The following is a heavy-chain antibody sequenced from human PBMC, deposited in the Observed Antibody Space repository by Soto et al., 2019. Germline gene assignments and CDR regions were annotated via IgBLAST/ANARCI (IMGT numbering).Heavy chain of an antibody. CDR3: ARRTVNIRTFYSGLKTHCFDY. CDR2: IYYSAST. V-gene: IGHV4-39*01. Sequence: QLQLQESGPGLVKPSETLSLTCAVSGGSISSSSYYWGWIRQPPGKGLEWIGSIYYSASTYYTPSLQSRVAISVDTSKNQFSLKLNSVTAADTAVYYCARRTVNIRTFYSGLKTHCFDYWGQGTLVTVSS. CDR1: GGSISSSSYY. D-gene: IGHD6-19*01. J-gene: IGHJ4*02.